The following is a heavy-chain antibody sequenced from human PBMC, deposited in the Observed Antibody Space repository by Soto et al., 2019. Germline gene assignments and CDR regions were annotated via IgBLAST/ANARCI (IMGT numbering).Heavy chain of an antibody. CDR1: GFTFSSYA. CDR2: ISYDGSNK. CDR3: AREVSVTGGYYYYGMDV. V-gene: IGHV3-30-3*01. Sequence: RRLSCAASGFTFSSYAMHWVRQAPGKGLEWVAVISYDGSNKYYADSVKGRFTISRDNSKNTLYLQMNSLRAEDTAVYYCAREVSVTGGYYYYGMDVWGQGTTVTVS. J-gene: IGHJ6*02. D-gene: IGHD3-10*01.